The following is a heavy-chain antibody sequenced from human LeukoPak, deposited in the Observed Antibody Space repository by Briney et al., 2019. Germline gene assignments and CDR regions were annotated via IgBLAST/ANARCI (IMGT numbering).Heavy chain of an antibody. V-gene: IGHV5-51*01. CDR3: ARQGWFGNYGMDV. D-gene: IGHD3-10*01. J-gene: IGHJ6*02. CDR1: GYSFTSYW. Sequence: GESLKISCQGSGYSFTSYWSGWVRQMPGKGLEWMGIIYPGDSDTRYSPSFQGQVTISADKSISTAYLQWSSLKASDTAMYYCARQGWFGNYGMDVWGQGTTVTVSS. CDR2: IYPGDSDT.